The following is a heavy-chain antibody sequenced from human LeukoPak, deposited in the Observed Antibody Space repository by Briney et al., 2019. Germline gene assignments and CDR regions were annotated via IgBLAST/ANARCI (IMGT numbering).Heavy chain of an antibody. Sequence: PSETLSLTCAVYGGSFSGYYWSWIRQPPGKGLEWIGYIYYSGSTNYNPSLKSRITISVDTSKNQFSLKLSSVTAADTAVYYCARDRVRGNSNPYFDYWGQGTLVTVSS. J-gene: IGHJ4*02. CDR1: GGSFSGYY. V-gene: IGHV4-59*01. CDR2: IYYSGST. D-gene: IGHD4-11*01. CDR3: ARDRVRGNSNPYFDY.